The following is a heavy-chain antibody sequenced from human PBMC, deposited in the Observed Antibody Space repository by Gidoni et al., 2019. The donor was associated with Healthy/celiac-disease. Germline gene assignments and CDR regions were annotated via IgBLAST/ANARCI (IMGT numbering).Heavy chain of an antibody. CDR3: AAVGGGQQLELGY. Sequence: QMQLVQSGPEVKKPGTSVKVSCKASGFTFTGSAVQWVRQSRGQRLEWIEWIVVGSGNTNYAQKFKERVTISRDMSTSTAYMELSSLRSEDTAVYYCAAVGGGQQLELGYWGQGTLVTVSS. D-gene: IGHD6-13*01. CDR2: IVVGSGNT. V-gene: IGHV1-58*01. CDR1: GFTFTGSA. J-gene: IGHJ4*02.